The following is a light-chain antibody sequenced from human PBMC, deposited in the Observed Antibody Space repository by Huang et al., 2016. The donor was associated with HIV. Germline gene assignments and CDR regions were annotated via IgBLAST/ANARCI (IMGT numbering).Light chain of an antibody. CDR3: QQSQNTPWT. CDR1: HNINSN. Sequence: DIQMTQSPSSLSASIGDRVTMTCRASHNINSNLNWYQQKPGKAPKLLIFIATYLASGVPSRFSGSGSGTHFTLTINGLQPEDLATYFCQQSQNTPWTFGQRSRLEIK. J-gene: IGKJ1*01. V-gene: IGKV1-39*01. CDR2: IAT.